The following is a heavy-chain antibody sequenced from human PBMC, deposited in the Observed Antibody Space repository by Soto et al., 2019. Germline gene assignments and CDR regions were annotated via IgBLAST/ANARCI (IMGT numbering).Heavy chain of an antibody. CDR2: IYYSGST. CDR3: ARRTGTTYASGFDP. V-gene: IGHV4-59*01. Sequence: SETLSLTCTVSGGSISSYYWSWIRQPPGKGLEWIGYIYYSGSTNYNPSLKSRVTISVDTSKNQFSLKLSSVTAADTAVYYCARRTGTTYASGFDPWGQGTLVT. J-gene: IGHJ5*02. CDR1: GGSISSYY. D-gene: IGHD1-1*01.